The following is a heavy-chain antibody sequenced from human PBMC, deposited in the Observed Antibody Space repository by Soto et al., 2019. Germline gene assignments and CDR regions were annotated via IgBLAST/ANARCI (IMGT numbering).Heavy chain of an antibody. CDR1: GFTFSSYG. D-gene: IGHD2-15*01. J-gene: IGHJ6*02. CDR2: ISYDGSNK. V-gene: IGHV3-30*18. Sequence: QVQLVESGGGVVQPGRSLRLSCAASGFTFSSYGMRWVRQAPGKGLEWVAVISYDGSNKYYADSVKGRFTISRDNSKNTLYLQMNSLRAEDTAVYYCAKSEHVVVVAATPDVWGQGTTVTVSS. CDR3: AKSEHVVVVAATPDV.